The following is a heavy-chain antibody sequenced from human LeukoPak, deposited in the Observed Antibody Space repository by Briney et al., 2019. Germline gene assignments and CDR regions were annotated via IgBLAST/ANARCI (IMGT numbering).Heavy chain of an antibody. Sequence: SETLSLICTVSGGSISSYYWSWIRQPPGKGLEWIGYIYYSGSTNYNPSLKSRVTISVDTSKNQFSLKLSSVTAADTAVYYCARGRLGATSIWRDYYYYYYMDVWGKGTTVTVSS. V-gene: IGHV4-59*01. CDR2: IYYSGST. D-gene: IGHD1-26*01. CDR3: ARGRLGATSIWRDYYYYYYMDV. CDR1: GGSISSYY. J-gene: IGHJ6*03.